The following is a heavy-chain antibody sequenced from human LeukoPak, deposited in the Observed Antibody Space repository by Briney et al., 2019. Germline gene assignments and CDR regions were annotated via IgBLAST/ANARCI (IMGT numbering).Heavy chain of an antibody. Sequence: SEALSLTCTVSGGSIATSSYYWGWIRQPPGKGLEWVATIYYTGTTYYNPSLKSRVTISVDTSKNDFSLKLNSVTGADTAVYYCVRHLRWGRSDDWGQGTQVTVSS. CDR2: IYYTGTT. V-gene: IGHV4-39*01. CDR1: GGSIATSSYY. J-gene: IGHJ4*02. CDR3: VRHLRWGRSDD. D-gene: IGHD7-27*01.